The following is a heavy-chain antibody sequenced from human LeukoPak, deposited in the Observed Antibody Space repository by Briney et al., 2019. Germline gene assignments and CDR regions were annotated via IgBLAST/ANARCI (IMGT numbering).Heavy chain of an antibody. Sequence: PGGSLRLSCAASGFAFNFYAMSWVRQAPGKGLQWVSTINANGINTYYADSVRGRFTISRDNSRNTLFLQMSSLRPEDTAVYYCAKGVYYDILTGCDYWGQGTLVTVSS. CDR2: INANGINT. CDR1: GFAFNFYA. CDR3: AKGVYYDILTGCDY. V-gene: IGHV3-23*01. J-gene: IGHJ4*02. D-gene: IGHD3-9*01.